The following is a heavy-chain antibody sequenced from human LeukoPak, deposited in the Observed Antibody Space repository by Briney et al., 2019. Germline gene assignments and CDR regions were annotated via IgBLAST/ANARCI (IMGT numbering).Heavy chain of an antibody. J-gene: IGHJ4*02. CDR2: INHSGST. Sequence: SETLSLTCAVYGGSFSGYYWSWIRQPPGKGLEWIGEINHSGSTNYNPSLKSRVTISVDTSKNQLSLKLSSVTAADTAVYYCATAPGYDFWSGYYNWGQGTLVTVSS. CDR3: ATAPGYDFWSGYYN. D-gene: IGHD3-3*01. CDR1: GGSFSGYY. V-gene: IGHV4-34*01.